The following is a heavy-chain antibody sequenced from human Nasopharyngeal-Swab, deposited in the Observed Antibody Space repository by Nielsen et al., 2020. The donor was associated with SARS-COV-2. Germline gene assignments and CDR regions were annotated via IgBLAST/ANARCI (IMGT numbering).Heavy chain of an antibody. CDR1: GFTFSNAW. V-gene: IGHV3-15*07. Sequence: GESLKISCAVSGFTFSNAWMNWVRQAPGKGLEWVGRIKSKTDGGTTDYAAPVKGRFTISRDDSKNTLYLQMNSLKTEDTAVYHCTTDHERAMTVWGQGALVTVSS. CDR2: IKSKTDGGTT. D-gene: IGHD2-21*02. J-gene: IGHJ4*02. CDR3: TTDHERAMTV.